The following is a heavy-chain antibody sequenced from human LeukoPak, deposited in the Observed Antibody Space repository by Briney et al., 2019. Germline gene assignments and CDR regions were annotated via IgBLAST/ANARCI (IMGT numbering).Heavy chain of an antibody. Sequence: ASVKVSCKASGYTFTSYAMHWVRQAPGQRLEWMGWINAGNGNTKYSQKFQGRVTITRDTSASIAYMELSSLRSEDTAVYYCAREGREGNFDYWGQGTLVTVSS. V-gene: IGHV1-3*01. CDR3: AREGREGNFDY. D-gene: IGHD3-10*01. CDR2: INAGNGNT. J-gene: IGHJ4*02. CDR1: GYTFTSYA.